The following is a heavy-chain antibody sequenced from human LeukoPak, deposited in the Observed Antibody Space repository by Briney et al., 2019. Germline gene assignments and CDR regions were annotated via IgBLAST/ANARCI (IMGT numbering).Heavy chain of an antibody. D-gene: IGHD3-3*01. CDR2: IYTSGST. CDR3: ARDYYDFWRGYYYYYMDV. V-gene: IGHV4-61*02. J-gene: IGHJ6*03. CDR1: GGSISSGSYY. Sequence: SQTLSLTCTVSGGSISSGSYYWSWIRQPAGRGLEWIGRIYTSGSTNTNPSLKRRVTISVDTSKNQFSLKLSSVTAADTAVYYCARDYYDFWRGYYYYYMDVWGKGTTVTVSS.